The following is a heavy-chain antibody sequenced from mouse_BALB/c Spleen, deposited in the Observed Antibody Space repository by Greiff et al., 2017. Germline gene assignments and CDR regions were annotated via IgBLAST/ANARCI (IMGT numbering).Heavy chain of an antibody. D-gene: IGHD2-14*01. Sequence: VQRVESGAELVRPGSSVKISCKASGYAFSSYWMNWVKQRPGQGLEWIGQIYPGDGDTNYNGKFKGKATLTADKSSSTAYMQLSSLTSEDSAVYFCASRGGTLDYWGQGTTLTVSS. CDR3: ASRGGTLDY. CDR1: GYAFSSYW. V-gene: IGHV1-80*01. CDR2: IYPGDGDT. J-gene: IGHJ2*01.